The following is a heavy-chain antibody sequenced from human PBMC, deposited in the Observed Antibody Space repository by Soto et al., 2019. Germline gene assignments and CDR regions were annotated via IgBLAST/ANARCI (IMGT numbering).Heavy chain of an antibody. J-gene: IGHJ4*02. CDR1: GFTFSSYS. V-gene: IGHV3-48*01. CDR2: ISSSTI. CDR3: ARDAPPDDS. Sequence: EVQLVESGGGLVQPGGSLRLSCDASGFTFSSYSMNWVRQAPGKGLEWVSYISSSTIYYADSVKGRFTISRDNAKNSLYLQMTSLRAEDTAVYYCARDAPPDDSWGQGTLVTVSS.